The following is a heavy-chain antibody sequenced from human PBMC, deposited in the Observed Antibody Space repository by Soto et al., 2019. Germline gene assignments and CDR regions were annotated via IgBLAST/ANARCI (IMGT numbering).Heavy chain of an antibody. D-gene: IGHD2-2*01. Sequence: GGSLRLSCAASGFTFSSYDMHWVRQATGKGLEWVSAIGTAGDTYYPGSVKGRFTISRENAKNSLYLQMNSLRAGDTAVYYCAREDCSSTSCYGMDVWGQGTTVTVSS. CDR2: IGTAGDT. CDR1: GFTFSSYD. V-gene: IGHV3-13*01. J-gene: IGHJ6*02. CDR3: AREDCSSTSCYGMDV.